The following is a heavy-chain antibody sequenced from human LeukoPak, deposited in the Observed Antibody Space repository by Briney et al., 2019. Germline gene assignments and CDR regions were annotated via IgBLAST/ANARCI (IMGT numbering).Heavy chain of an antibody. CDR1: GGSFSGYY. D-gene: IGHD4-23*01. V-gene: IGHV4-34*01. Sequence: SETLSLTCAVYGGSFSGYYWSWIRQPPGKGLEWIGEINHSGSTNYNPSLKSRVTISVDTSKNQFSLKLSSVTAADTAVYYCARGGRYAGKLDYWGQGTLVTVSS. CDR2: INHSGST. CDR3: ARGGRYAGKLDY. J-gene: IGHJ4*02.